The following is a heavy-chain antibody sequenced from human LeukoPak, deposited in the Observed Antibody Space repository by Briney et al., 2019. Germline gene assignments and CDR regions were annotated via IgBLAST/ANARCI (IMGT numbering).Heavy chain of an antibody. CDR2: ISGSGHNT. CDR3: AKDPNGDYVGAFDM. CDR1: GFTFSSYA. Sequence: GGSLRLSCAVSGFTFSSYAITWIRQAPGKGLEWVSTISGSGHNTYYADSVQGRFTISRDNSKNTLFLQMNSLRAEDTAVYYCAKDPNGDYVGAFDMWGQGTMVTVSS. J-gene: IGHJ3*02. D-gene: IGHD4-17*01. V-gene: IGHV3-23*01.